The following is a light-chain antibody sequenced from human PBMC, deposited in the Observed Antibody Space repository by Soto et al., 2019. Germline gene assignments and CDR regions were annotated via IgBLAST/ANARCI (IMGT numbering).Light chain of an antibody. J-gene: IGLJ1*01. V-gene: IGLV1-44*01. CDR3: AAWDDSLNVYV. Sequence: QSVLSQPPSVSGTPGQRVTISCSGSSSNIGRNTIHWYQQVPGTAPKLLMYSNNERPSGVPDRFSGSKSGTSASLAISGLHSEDETEYYCAAWDDSLNVYVFGAGTKVTVL. CDR2: SNN. CDR1: SSNIGRNT.